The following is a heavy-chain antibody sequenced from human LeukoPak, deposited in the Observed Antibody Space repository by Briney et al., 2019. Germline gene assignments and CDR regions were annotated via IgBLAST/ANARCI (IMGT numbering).Heavy chain of an antibody. J-gene: IGHJ4*02. Sequence: TGGSLRLSCAASGFTFSSYPMSWVRQAPGKGLEWVSGITGSGGDTYYADSVKGRFTISRDNSKNTLYLQMNSLRAEDTALYYRATSSGWYPKYFDYWGQGTLVTVSS. CDR3: ATSSGWYPKYFDY. CDR1: GFTFSSYP. D-gene: IGHD6-19*01. CDR2: ITGSGGDT. V-gene: IGHV3-23*01.